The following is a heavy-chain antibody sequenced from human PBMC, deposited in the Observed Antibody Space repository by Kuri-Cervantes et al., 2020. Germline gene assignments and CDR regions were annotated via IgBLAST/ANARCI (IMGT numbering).Heavy chain of an antibody. CDR2: ISGSGGST. CDR1: GFTFSDYY. CDR3: AKGTTTSIAARLGYYYYMDV. V-gene: IGHV3-23*01. D-gene: IGHD6-6*01. Sequence: GESLKISCAASGFTFSDYYMSWIRQAPGKGLEWVSAISGSGGSTYYADSVKGRFTISRDNSKNTLYLQMNSLRAEDTAVYYCAKGTTTSIAARLGYYYYMDVWGKGTTVTVSS. J-gene: IGHJ6*03.